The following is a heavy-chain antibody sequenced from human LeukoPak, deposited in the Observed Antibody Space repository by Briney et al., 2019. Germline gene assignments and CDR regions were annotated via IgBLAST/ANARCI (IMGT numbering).Heavy chain of an antibody. J-gene: IGHJ4*02. CDR1: GFTFDDYG. CDR3: ARGYCSGGSCWYFDY. V-gene: IGHV3-20*04. D-gene: IGHD2-15*01. Sequence: PGGSLRLSCAASGFTFDDYGMSWVCQAPGKGLEWVSGINWNGGSTGYADSVKGRFTISRDNAKKSLYLQMKSLRAEDTALYYCARGYCSGGSCWYFDYWGQGTLVTVSS. CDR2: INWNGGST.